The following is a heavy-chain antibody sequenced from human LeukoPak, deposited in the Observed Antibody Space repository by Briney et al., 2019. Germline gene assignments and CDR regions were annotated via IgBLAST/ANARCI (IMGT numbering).Heavy chain of an antibody. CDR1: GFTFSSYS. CDR3: AREAAVALFDY. CDR2: ISSSSSTI. V-gene: IGHV3-48*04. Sequence: GGSLTLSCAASGFTFSSYSMNWVRQAPGKGLEWVSYISSSSSTIYYADSVKGRFTISRDNAKNSLYLQMSSLRAEDTAVYYCAREAAVALFDYWGQGTLVTVSS. J-gene: IGHJ4*02. D-gene: IGHD6-19*01.